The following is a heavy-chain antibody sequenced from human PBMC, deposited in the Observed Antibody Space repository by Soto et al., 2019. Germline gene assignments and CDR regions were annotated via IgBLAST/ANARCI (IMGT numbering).Heavy chain of an antibody. CDR2: IKSKTDGGTT. CDR1: GFTFSNAW. CDR3: TTDFIMLELGTGPYYYYYGMDV. Sequence: PGGSLRLSCAASGFTFSNAWMNWVRQAPGKGLEWVGRIKSKTDGGTTDYAAPVKGRFTISRDDSKNTLYLQMNSLKTEDTAVYYCTTDFIMLELGTGPYYYYYGMDVWGQGTTVTVSS. D-gene: IGHD1-7*01. J-gene: IGHJ6*02. V-gene: IGHV3-15*07.